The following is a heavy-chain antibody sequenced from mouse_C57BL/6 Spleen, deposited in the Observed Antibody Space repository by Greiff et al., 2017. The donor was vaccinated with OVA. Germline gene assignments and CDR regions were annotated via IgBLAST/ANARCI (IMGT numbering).Heavy chain of an antibody. CDR3: ARWAYGSRYPFDS. Sequence: VQLQQSGPVLVKPGPSVKISCKASGFTFTDYYMHWVKQSHGKSLEWIGLVYPYNGGTSYNQQFKGKATLTVAKSSSTAYLELHRLTSEYSSVYYWARWAYGSRYPFDSWGQGTTLTVSS. CDR2: VYPYNGGT. V-gene: IGHV1-36*01. CDR1: GFTFTDYY. J-gene: IGHJ2*01. D-gene: IGHD1-1*01.